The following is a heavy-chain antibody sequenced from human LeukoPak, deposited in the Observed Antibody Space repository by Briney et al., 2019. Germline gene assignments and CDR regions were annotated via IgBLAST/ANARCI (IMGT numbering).Heavy chain of an antibody. D-gene: IGHD5-18*01. CDR1: GYTLTELS. CDR3: ARGRRARLRHYYYYMDV. J-gene: IGHJ6*03. Sequence: GASVKVSCKVSGYTLTELSMHWVRQAPGKGLEWMGGFDPEDGVTIYAQKFQGRVTITRNTSISTAYMELSSLRSEDTAVYYCARGRRARLRHYYYYMDVWGKGTTVTVSS. V-gene: IGHV1-24*01. CDR2: FDPEDGVT.